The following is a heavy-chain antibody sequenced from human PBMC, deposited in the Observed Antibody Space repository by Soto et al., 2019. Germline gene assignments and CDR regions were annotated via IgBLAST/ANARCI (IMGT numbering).Heavy chain of an antibody. J-gene: IGHJ6*02. CDR1: GYTFTDYY. Sequence: QVQVVQSGAEVKKPGASLKVSCKASGYTFTDYYMHWVRQAPGQGLECMGWINPNTGDTKYAQKYQGRVTMSRDPSISTDYMELSRLRSDDTAIYYCARSHAVTTLGMGNYCYGMDVWGQGTTVTVSS. CDR3: ARSHAVTTLGMGNYCYGMDV. V-gene: IGHV1-2*02. D-gene: IGHD1-1*01. CDR2: INPNTGDT.